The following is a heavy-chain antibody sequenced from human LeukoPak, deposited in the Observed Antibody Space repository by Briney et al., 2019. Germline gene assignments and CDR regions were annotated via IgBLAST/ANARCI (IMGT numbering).Heavy chain of an antibody. CDR1: GFTFSTYA. CDR2: IWSDSTNK. D-gene: IGHD3-9*01. Sequence: GRSLRLSCAASGFTFSTYAMHWVRQAPGKGLEWVAVIWSDSTNKYYADSVRGRFTISRDNSKNTPSLQMNSLRAEDTAVYYCARELGGYFDWLQYNWFDPWGQGTLVTVS. J-gene: IGHJ5*02. CDR3: ARELGGYFDWLQYNWFDP. V-gene: IGHV3-33*01.